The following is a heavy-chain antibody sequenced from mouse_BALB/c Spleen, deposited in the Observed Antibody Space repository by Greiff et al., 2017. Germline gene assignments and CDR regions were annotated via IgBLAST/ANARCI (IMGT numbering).Heavy chain of an antibody. CDR1: GYTFSSYW. CDR2: ILPGSGST. CDR3: ARRNYGYDGPFAY. J-gene: IGHJ3*01. V-gene: IGHV1-9*01. Sequence: QVQLKESGAELMKPGASVKISCKATGYTFSSYWIEWVKQRPGHGLEWIGEILPGSGSTNYNEKFKGKATFTADTSSNTAYMQLSSLTSEDPAVYYCARRNYGYDGPFAYWGQGTLVTVSA. D-gene: IGHD2-2*01.